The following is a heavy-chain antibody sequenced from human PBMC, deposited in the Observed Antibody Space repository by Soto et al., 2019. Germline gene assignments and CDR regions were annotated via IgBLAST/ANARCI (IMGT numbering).Heavy chain of an antibody. V-gene: IGHV4-34*01. D-gene: IGHD6-13*01. CDR1: GVSICGYF. J-gene: IGHJ5*02. Sequence: LSHNRRVEGVSICGYFRSRIHQPPRKGLEWIGEINHSGSTNYNPSLKSRVTISVDTSKNQFSLKLSSVTAADTAVYYCARGGIAAAGDPVGVYWFDPWGQGTLVTVSS. CDR2: INHSGST. CDR3: ARGGIAAAGDPVGVYWFDP.